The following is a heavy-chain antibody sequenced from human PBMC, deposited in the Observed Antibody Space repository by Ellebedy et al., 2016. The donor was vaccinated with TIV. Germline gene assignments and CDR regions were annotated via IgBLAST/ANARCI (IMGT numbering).Heavy chain of an antibody. Sequence: SVKVSXXASGFTFTSSAVQWVRQARGQRLEWIGWIVVGSGNTNYAQKFQERVTITRDMSTSTAYMELSSLRSEDTAVYYCAAQSLYDYVWGSYRYFDYWGQGTLVTVSS. D-gene: IGHD3-16*02. J-gene: IGHJ4*02. V-gene: IGHV1-58*01. CDR3: AAQSLYDYVWGSYRYFDY. CDR1: GFTFTSSA. CDR2: IVVGSGNT.